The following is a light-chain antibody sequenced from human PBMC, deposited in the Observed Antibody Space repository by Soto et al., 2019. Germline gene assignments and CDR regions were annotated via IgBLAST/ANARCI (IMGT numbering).Light chain of an antibody. CDR3: XXXXXXXXFT. J-gene: IGKJ3*01. CDR2: DAS. V-gene: IGKV3-11*01. CDR1: QTVSFY. Sequence: EIVLTQSPATLSLSPGERATLSCRASQTVSFYLAWYQQKPGQAPRLLIYDASKRATGTPARFSGSGSGTDFPLTISSLEPXXXXXXXXXXXXXXXXFTFGPGTKVDIK.